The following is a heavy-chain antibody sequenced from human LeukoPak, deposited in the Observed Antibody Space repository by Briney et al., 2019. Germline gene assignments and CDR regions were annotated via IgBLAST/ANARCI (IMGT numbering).Heavy chain of an antibody. CDR3: AREGTSSGWYPFDY. CDR2: ISDSGGNT. CDR1: GFPFSSYA. V-gene: IGHV3-23*01. D-gene: IGHD6-19*01. J-gene: IGHJ4*02. Sequence: PGGSLRLSCAASGFPFSSYAMSWVRQAPGKGLEWVSAISDSGGNTYYADSAKGRFTISRDNSKNTLYLQMNSLRAEDTAVYYCAREGTSSGWYPFDYWGQGTLVTVSS.